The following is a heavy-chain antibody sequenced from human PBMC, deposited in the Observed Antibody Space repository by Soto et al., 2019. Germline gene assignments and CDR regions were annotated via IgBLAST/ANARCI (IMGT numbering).Heavy chain of an antibody. D-gene: IGHD6-19*01. V-gene: IGHV4-59*01. J-gene: IGHJ4*02. CDR2: IYYSGNT. Sequence: SETLSLTCTVSGGSISSYYWSWIRQPPGKGLEWIGYIYYSGNTNYNPSLKSRVTISVDTSKNQFSLKLSSVTAADTAVYYCARALPGIAVAGTWYSYFDYWGQGTLVTVSS. CDR3: ARALPGIAVAGTWYSYFDY. CDR1: GGSISSYY.